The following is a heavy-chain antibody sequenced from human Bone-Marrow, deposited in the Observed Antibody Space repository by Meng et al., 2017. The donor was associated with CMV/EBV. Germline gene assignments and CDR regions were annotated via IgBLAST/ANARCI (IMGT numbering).Heavy chain of an antibody. CDR3: AARGVVTYSSALDY. CDR2: INDGNGYT. J-gene: IGHJ4*02. V-gene: IGHV1-3*01. Sequence: ASGYSFVHHAVHWVRQAPGQRLEWMGWINDGNGYTKYSEKFQGRVTLITDTSAYTVYMELNSLVSEDTAIYYCAARGVVTYSSALDYWGQGTLVTVSS. CDR1: GYSFVHHA. D-gene: IGHD3-10*01.